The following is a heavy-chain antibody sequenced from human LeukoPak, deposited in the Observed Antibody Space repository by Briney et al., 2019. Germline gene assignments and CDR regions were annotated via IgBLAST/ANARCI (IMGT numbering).Heavy chain of an antibody. CDR2: ISSSGSTI. D-gene: IGHD4-17*01. J-gene: IGHJ4*02. Sequence: PGGSLRLSCAASGFTFSSYEMNWVRQAPGKGLEWVSYISSSGSTIYYADSVKGRFTISRDNAKNSLYLQMNSLRAEDTAVCYCARVDYGDYYADYWGQGTLVTVSS. CDR1: GFTFSSYE. CDR3: ARVDYGDYYADY. V-gene: IGHV3-48*03.